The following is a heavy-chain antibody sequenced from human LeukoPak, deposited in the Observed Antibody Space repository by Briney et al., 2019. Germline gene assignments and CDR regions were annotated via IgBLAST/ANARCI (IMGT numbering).Heavy chain of an antibody. J-gene: IGHJ4*02. Sequence: GASVKVSCKASGYTFTDYYIHWVRQAPGQGLEWMGWMHPNSGATHYPQKFQGRITVTRDTSITTAYMELNRLRSDDTAVYYCAREDVDPFFDYWGQGTVVTVSS. D-gene: IGHD2-21*01. CDR1: GYTFTDYY. V-gene: IGHV1-2*02. CDR3: AREDVDPFFDY. CDR2: MHPNSGAT.